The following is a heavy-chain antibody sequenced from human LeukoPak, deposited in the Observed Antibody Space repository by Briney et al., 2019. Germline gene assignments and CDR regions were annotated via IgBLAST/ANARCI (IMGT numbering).Heavy chain of an antibody. Sequence: PSETLSLTCTVSGGSINSSNYYWGWIRRPPGKGLEWIGSMYYSGSTCYNPSLKSRVTISVDTSKNQFSLNLSSVTAADTAVYYCSRLGCSSTNCYGRSAFDIWGQGTMVTVSS. CDR3: SRLGCSSTNCYGRSAFDI. CDR2: MYYSGST. D-gene: IGHD2-2*01. CDR1: GGSINSSNYY. J-gene: IGHJ3*02. V-gene: IGHV4-39*01.